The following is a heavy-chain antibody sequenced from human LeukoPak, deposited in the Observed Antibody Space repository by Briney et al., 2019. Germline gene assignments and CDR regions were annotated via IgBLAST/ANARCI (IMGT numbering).Heavy chain of an antibody. CDR2: INTGGSST. CDR1: GFTFSNYW. J-gene: IGHJ3*02. Sequence: PGGSLRLSCAASGFTFSNYWMHWVRQAPGKGLVWVSRINTGGSSTSYADSVKGRFTISRDNAKNTLYLQMNSLRAEDTAVYYCATYYYDSSGYSYDAFDIWGQGTMVTVSS. D-gene: IGHD3-22*01. V-gene: IGHV3-74*01. CDR3: ATYYYDSSGYSYDAFDI.